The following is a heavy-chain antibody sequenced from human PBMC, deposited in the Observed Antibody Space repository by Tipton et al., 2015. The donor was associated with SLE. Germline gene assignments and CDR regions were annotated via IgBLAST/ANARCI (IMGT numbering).Heavy chain of an antibody. J-gene: IGHJ4*02. Sequence: LRLSCAVSGGSISSGTHSWSWIRQPPGKGLEWLGYFFHSGSTNYNPSLKSRLTMSVDTSKNQFSLKLTSVTAADTAVYYCARGELYSGASLYYFEYWGQGTLVTVSS. V-gene: IGHV4-30-2*01. CDR2: FFHSGST. D-gene: IGHD1-7*01. CDR3: ARGELYSGASLYYFEY. CDR1: GGSISSGTHS.